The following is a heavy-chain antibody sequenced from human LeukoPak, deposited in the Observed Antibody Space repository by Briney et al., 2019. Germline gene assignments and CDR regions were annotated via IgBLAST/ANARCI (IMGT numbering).Heavy chain of an antibody. J-gene: IGHJ6*02. CDR3: ARGCSSTSCYLYYYYGMDV. CDR1: GGTFSSYA. Sequence: SVTVSCKASGGTFSSYAISWVRQAPGQGLEWMGGIIPIFGTANYAQKFQGRVTITADESTSTAYMELSSLRSEDTAVYYCARGCSSTSCYLYYYYGMDVWGQGTTVTVSS. CDR2: IIPIFGTA. V-gene: IGHV1-69*13. D-gene: IGHD2-2*01.